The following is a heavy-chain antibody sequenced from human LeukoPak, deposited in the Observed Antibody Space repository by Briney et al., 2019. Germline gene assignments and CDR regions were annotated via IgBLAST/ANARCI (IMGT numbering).Heavy chain of an antibody. D-gene: IGHD1-1*01. CDR1: GYTFTNYG. CDR2: ISTYNDNT. CDR3: ARDPGAGRGFDY. Sequence: ASVKVSCKPSGYTFTNYGISWVRQAPGQGLEWMGWISTYNDNTNYAQMLQGRVTMTTDTSTTTAYLELRSLRSDDAAVYYCARDPGAGRGFDYWGQGTLVTVSS. V-gene: IGHV1-18*01. J-gene: IGHJ4*02.